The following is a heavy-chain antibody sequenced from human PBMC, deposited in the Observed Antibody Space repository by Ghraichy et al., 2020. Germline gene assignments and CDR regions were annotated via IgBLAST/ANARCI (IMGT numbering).Heavy chain of an antibody. V-gene: IGHV3-7*01. CDR3: ASVDYDSSGYYGGY. D-gene: IGHD3-22*01. CDR2: IKQDGSEK. Sequence: GGSLRLSCAASGFTFSSYWMSWVRQAPGKGLEWVANIKQDGSEKYYVDSVKGRFTISRDNAKNSLYLQMNSLRAEDTAVYYCASVDYDSSGYYGGYWGQGTLVTVSS. J-gene: IGHJ4*02. CDR1: GFTFSSYW.